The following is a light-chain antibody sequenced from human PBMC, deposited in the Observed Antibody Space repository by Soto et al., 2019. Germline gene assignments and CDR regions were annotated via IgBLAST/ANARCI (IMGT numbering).Light chain of an antibody. CDR1: QSVSSY. CDR2: DAS. V-gene: IGKV3-11*01. CDR3: QQRSNWPALT. J-gene: IGKJ4*01. Sequence: EIVLTQSPATLSLSPGGRATLSCRARQSVSSYLAWYQQKPGQAPRLLIYDASNRATGIPARFSGSGSGTDFTLTISSLEPEDFAVYYCQQRSNWPALTFGGGTKVDIK.